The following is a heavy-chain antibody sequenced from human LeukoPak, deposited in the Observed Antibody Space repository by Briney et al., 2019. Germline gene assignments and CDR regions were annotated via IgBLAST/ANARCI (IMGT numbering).Heavy chain of an antibody. V-gene: IGHV1-2*02. CDR1: GYIFTDYY. CDR3: ARANFLYCSSTTCLFDY. J-gene: IGHJ4*02. D-gene: IGHD2-2*01. Sequence: ASVKVSCKASGYIFTDYYMHWVRQAPGRGFEWMGWMNHNDGDTNYPQKFQGRVTMTRDTSISTAHMEVSRLRSDDTAVYFCARANFLYCSSTTCLFDYWGQGTLVTVSS. CDR2: MNHNDGDT.